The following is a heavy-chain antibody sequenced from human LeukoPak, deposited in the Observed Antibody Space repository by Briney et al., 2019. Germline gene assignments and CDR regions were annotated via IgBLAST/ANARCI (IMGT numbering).Heavy chain of an antibody. D-gene: IGHD6-13*01. CDR3: ARDRDLAAAGYYFDY. V-gene: IGHV3-21*01. J-gene: IGHJ4*02. CDR2: ISSSSSYI. CDR1: GFTFSSYS. Sequence: GGSLRLSCAASGFTFSSYSMNWVRQAPGKGLEWVSSISSSSSYIYYADSVKGRFTISRDNSKNTLYLQMNSLRAEDTAVYYCARDRDLAAAGYYFDYWGQGTLVTVSS.